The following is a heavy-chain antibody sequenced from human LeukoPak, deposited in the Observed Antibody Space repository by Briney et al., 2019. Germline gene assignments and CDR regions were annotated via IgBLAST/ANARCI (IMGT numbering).Heavy chain of an antibody. Sequence: PGGSLRLSCAASGFTFSSYSMNWVRQAPGKGLEWVAKIQQDGSEKFYVDSVKGRFTISRDNAKNSLYLQMNSLRAEDTAVYYCARGGYYDSSGRNFDYWGQGTLVTVSS. J-gene: IGHJ4*02. CDR3: ARGGYYDSSGRNFDY. CDR2: IQQDGSEK. CDR1: GFTFSSYS. V-gene: IGHV3-7*03. D-gene: IGHD3-22*01.